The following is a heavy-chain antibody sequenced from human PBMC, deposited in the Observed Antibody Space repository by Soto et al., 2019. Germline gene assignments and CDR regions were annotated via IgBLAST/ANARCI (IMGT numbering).Heavy chain of an antibody. Sequence: GESLKISCKGSGYSFTSYWIGWVRQMPGKGLEWMGIIYPGDSDTRYSPSFQGQVTISADKSISTAYLQWSSLKASDTAMYYCARHAPFYCSGGICPLDGYYYYGMDVWGQGTTVTVSS. D-gene: IGHD2-15*01. J-gene: IGHJ6*02. CDR1: GYSFTSYW. CDR3: ARHAPFYCSGGICPLDGYYYYGMDV. CDR2: IYPGDSDT. V-gene: IGHV5-51*01.